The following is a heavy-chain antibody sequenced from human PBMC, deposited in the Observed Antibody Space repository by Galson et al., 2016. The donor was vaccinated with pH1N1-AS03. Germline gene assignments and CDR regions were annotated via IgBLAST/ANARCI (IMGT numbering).Heavy chain of an antibody. CDR1: GFTFTSYS. Sequence: SLRLSCAASGFTFTSYSMNWVRQAPGKGLEWISYIRSSGNTIYYADSVKGRFTISRDNAKNSVYLQMNSLRVEDTAVYYCTRGSGSGWYGSYYDYWGQGTLVPVSS. D-gene: IGHD6-19*01. J-gene: IGHJ4*02. V-gene: IGHV3-48*01. CDR3: TRGSGSGWYGSYYDY. CDR2: IRSSGNTI.